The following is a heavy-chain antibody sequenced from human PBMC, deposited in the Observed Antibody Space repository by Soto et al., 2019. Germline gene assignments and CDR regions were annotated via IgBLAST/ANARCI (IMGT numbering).Heavy chain of an antibody. V-gene: IGHV3-30*18. CDR3: AKESMDYFDSAMFYAPAFDI. D-gene: IGHD3-10*01. J-gene: IGHJ4*02. Sequence: QVQLVESGGGVVHPGTSLRLSCVTSGFTFSSFAMDWVRQAPGKGLEWVAAISFDGREISYRESVKVRFTISRDTFKNTVYVQMTSLRPEDTAVSYCAKESMDYFDSAMFYAPAFDIWGQGTLGTVSS. CDR1: GFTFSSFA. CDR2: ISFDGREI.